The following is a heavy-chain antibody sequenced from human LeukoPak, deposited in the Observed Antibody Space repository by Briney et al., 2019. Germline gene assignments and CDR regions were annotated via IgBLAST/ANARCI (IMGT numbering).Heavy chain of an antibody. CDR2: VEQDGSEK. CDR1: GFTFSSRW. V-gene: IGHV3-7*03. J-gene: IGHJ4*02. Sequence: GGSLRLSCAASGFTFSSRWMSWVRQAPGKGLEWVANVEQDGSEKTYADSVKGRFTISRDNAKNSLYLQMNSLRAEDTALYYCAKDIRRYYDSSGYFDYWGQGTLVTVSS. CDR3: AKDIRRYYDSSGYFDY. D-gene: IGHD3-22*01.